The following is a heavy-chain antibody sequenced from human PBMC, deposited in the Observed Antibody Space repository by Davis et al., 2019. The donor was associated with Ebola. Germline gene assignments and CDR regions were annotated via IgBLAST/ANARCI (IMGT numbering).Heavy chain of an antibody. CDR2: IIPIFGTA. J-gene: IGHJ6*02. CDR3: ASGGFAIEGVYYYYGMDV. D-gene: IGHD3-10*01. V-gene: IGHV1-69*06. CDR1: GGTFSSYA. Sequence: SVKVSCKASGGTFSSYAISWVRQAPGQGLEWMGGIIPIFGTANYAQKFQGRVTITADKSTSTAYMELSSLRSEDTAVYYCASGGFAIEGVYYYYGMDVWGQGTTVTVSS.